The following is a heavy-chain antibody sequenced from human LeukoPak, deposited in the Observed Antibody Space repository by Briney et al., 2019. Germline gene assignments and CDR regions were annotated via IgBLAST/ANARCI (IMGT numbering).Heavy chain of an antibody. V-gene: IGHV3-15*07. J-gene: IGHJ4*02. CDR3: ARESGYNSYSSSWYDDY. Sequence: GGSLRLSCAASGLTFSRAWMNWVRQAPGKGLEWVGRIRSKSDGGTTDYAAPVKGRFTISRDNAKNSLYLQMNSLRAEDTAVYYCARESGYNSYSSSWYDDYWGQGTLVTVSS. CDR2: IRSKSDGGTT. D-gene: IGHD6-13*01. CDR1: GLTFSRAW.